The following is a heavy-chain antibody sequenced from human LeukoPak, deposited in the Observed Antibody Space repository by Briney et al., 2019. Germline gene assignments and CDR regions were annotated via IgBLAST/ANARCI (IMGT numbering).Heavy chain of an antibody. J-gene: IGHJ4*02. CDR1: GGSISSGGYY. Sequence: SETLSLTCTVSGGSISSGGYYWSWIRQHPGKGLEWIGYLYYSGSTYYNPSLKSRVTISVDTSKNQFSLKLSSVTAADTAVYYCARSDSGSYALDYWGQGTLVTVSS. CDR2: LYYSGST. V-gene: IGHV4-31*03. CDR3: ARSDSGSYALDY. D-gene: IGHD1-26*01.